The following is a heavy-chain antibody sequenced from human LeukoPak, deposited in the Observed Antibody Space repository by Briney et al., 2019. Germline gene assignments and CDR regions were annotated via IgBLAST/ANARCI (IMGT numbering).Heavy chain of an antibody. D-gene: IGHD3-22*01. Sequence: PGGSLRLSCAASGFTFSSYGMHWVRQAPGKGLEWVAVISYDGSNKYYADSVKGRFTISRDNSKNTLYLQMNSLRAEDTAVYYCAKDYYYDRSGYTPVDWFDPWGQGTLVTVSS. CDR3: AKDYYYDRSGYTPVDWFDP. V-gene: IGHV3-30*18. CDR1: GFTFSSYG. J-gene: IGHJ5*02. CDR2: ISYDGSNK.